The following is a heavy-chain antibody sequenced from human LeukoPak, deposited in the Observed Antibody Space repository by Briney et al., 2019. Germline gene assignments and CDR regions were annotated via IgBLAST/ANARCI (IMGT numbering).Heavy chain of an antibody. CDR3: AKDRGSWFALFDS. V-gene: IGHV3-23*01. CDR1: GFTFDDYG. CDR2: IRGSGAIT. D-gene: IGHD6-13*01. Sequence: GGSLRLSYAASGFTFDDYGMSWVRQASGKGLEWVSGIRGSGAITYYADSVKGRFTISRDNSKSTLFLHMNSLRAEDTAVYYCAKDRGSWFALFDSWGQGTLVTVSS. J-gene: IGHJ4*02.